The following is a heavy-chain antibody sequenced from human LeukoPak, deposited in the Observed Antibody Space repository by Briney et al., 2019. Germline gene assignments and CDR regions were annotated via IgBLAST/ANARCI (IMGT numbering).Heavy chain of an antibody. D-gene: IGHD3-22*01. Sequence: GGSLRLSCAASGFTFSSYAMRWVRQAPGKGLEWVAVMSYVGSNKYYADSVKGRFTISRDNSKNTLYLQMNSLRAEDTAVYYCARLLAGSGYARDAFDIWGQGTMVTVSS. CDR2: MSYVGSNK. CDR1: GFTFSSYA. V-gene: IGHV3-30*04. CDR3: ARLLAGSGYARDAFDI. J-gene: IGHJ3*02.